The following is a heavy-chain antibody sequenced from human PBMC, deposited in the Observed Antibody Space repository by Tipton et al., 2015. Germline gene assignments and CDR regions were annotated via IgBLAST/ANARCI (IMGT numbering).Heavy chain of an antibody. CDR3: ALPMTHGIDAFDI. J-gene: IGHJ3*02. Sequence: TLSLTCTVSGGSISTYYWSWIRQPPGKGLEWIGYIHYTGSTNSNPSLKGRVTVSVDTSENQISLKLKSVTAADTAVYYCALPMTHGIDAFDIWGHGTMVTVSS. CDR2: IHYTGST. D-gene: IGHD5-24*01. V-gene: IGHV4-59*07. CDR1: GGSISTYY.